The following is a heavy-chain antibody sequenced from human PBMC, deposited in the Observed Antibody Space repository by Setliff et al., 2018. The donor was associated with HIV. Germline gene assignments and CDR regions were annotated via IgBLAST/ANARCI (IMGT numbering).Heavy chain of an antibody. J-gene: IGHJ3*02. CDR1: GGSFSGYY. CDR2: INHSGST. Sequence: SETLSLTCAVYGGSFSGYYWSWIRQPPGKGLEWIGEINHSGSTNYNPSLKSRVTTSVDTSKNQFSLKLSSVTAADTAVYYCARGVPPDLYYDSSHGYDAFDIWGQGTMVTVSS. D-gene: IGHD3-22*01. V-gene: IGHV4-34*01. CDR3: ARGVPPDLYYDSSHGYDAFDI.